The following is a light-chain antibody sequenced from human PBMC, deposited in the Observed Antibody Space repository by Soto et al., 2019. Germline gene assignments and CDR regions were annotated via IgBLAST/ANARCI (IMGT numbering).Light chain of an antibody. Sequence: DIQMTQSPSTLSASVGDRVTFTCRASESISDWLVWYHQRPGKPPKLLIYKASRLESGVPSRFSGSASGTEFTLTITSPQPDDFGTYYCQQYSTSSISFGPGTHWRL. CDR2: KAS. CDR1: ESISDW. V-gene: IGKV1-5*03. J-gene: IGKJ5*01. CDR3: QQYSTSSIS.